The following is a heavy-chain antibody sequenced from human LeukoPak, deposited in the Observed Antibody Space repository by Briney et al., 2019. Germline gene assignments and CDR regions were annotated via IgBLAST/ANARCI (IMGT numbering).Heavy chain of an antibody. V-gene: IGHV3-48*03. D-gene: IGHD3-16*01. CDR2: ISSSGSTI. CDR3: ARERGETTVGRYYYYGMDV. J-gene: IGHJ6*02. Sequence: GGSLRLSCAAPGFTFSSYEMNWVRQAPGKGLEWVSYISSSGSTIYYADSVKGRFTISRDNAKNSLYLQMNSLRAEDTAVYYCARERGETTVGRYYYYGMDVWGQGTTVTVSS. CDR1: GFTFSSYE.